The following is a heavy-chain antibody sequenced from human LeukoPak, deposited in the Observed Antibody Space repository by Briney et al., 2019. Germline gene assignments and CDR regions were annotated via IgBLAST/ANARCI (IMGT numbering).Heavy chain of an antibody. V-gene: IGHV4-59*01. CDR1: GGSISSYY. D-gene: IGHD1-26*01. CDR2: IYYSGST. CDR3: ARDGGGSYSVFDY. J-gene: IGHJ4*02. Sequence: SETLSLTCTVSGGSISSYYWSWIRQPPGKGLEWIGYIYYSGSTNYNPSLKSRATISVDTSKNQFSLKLSSVTAADTAVYYCARDGGGSYSVFDYWGQGTLVAVSS.